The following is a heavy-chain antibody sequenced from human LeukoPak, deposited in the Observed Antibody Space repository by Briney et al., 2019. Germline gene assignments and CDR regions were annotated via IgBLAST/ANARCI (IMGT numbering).Heavy chain of an antibody. CDR3: ARGRFPLYCGGDCYRAGWFDP. CDR2: MNPNSGNT. Sequence: ASVKVSCKASGYTFTSYDINWVRQATGQGPEWMGWMNPNSGNTGYAQKFQGRVTMTRNTSISTAYMELSSLRSEDTAVYYCARGRFPLYCGGDCYRAGWFDPWGQGTLVTVSS. J-gene: IGHJ5*02. D-gene: IGHD2-21*01. V-gene: IGHV1-8*01. CDR1: GYTFTSYD.